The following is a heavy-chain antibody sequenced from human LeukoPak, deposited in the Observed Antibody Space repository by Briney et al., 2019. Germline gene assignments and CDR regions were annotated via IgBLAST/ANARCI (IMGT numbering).Heavy chain of an antibody. J-gene: IGHJ4*02. CDR1: GFTFSSYS. Sequence: GGSLRLSCAASGFTFSSYSMNWVRQAPGKGLEWVSCISSSSSSYIYYADSVKGRFTISRDNSKNTLYLQMNSLRAEDTAVYYCAKDSDYYGSGSSDYWGQGTLVTVSS. V-gene: IGHV3-21*04. D-gene: IGHD3-10*01. CDR3: AKDSDYYGSGSSDY. CDR2: ISSSSSSYI.